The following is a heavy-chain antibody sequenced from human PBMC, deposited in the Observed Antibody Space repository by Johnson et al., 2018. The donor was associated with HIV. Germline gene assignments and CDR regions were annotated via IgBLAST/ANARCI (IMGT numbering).Heavy chain of an antibody. CDR3: ARDYQGIYDSTLRGGAFDI. D-gene: IGHD3-22*01. J-gene: IGHJ3*02. CDR2: IRYDGSSR. CDR1: GFTFSKYG. V-gene: IGHV3-33*01. Sequence: HVQLAESGGGVVQPGRSLRLSCAASGFTFSKYGMHWVRQAPGTGLDWVAFIRYDGSSRYYANSVKGRFTISRNNSKSTLYLQLNSLRAGDTAVYYCARDYQGIYDSTLRGGAFDIWGQGTMVTVSS.